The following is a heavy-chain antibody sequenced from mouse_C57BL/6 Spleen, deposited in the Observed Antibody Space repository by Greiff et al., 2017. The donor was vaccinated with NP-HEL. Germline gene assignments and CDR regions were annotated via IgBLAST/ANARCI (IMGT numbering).Heavy chain of an antibody. D-gene: IGHD2-10*02. J-gene: IGHJ4*01. V-gene: IGHV5-17*01. CDR2: ISSGSSTI. CDR3: ARGYGNYEGGAMDY. Sequence: EVQVVESGGGLVKPGGSLKLSCAASGFTFSDYGMHWVRQAPEKGLEWVAYISSGSSTIYYADTVKGRFTISRDNAKNTLYLQMTSLRSEDTAMYYGARGYGNYEGGAMDYWGQGTSVTVSS. CDR1: GFTFSDYG.